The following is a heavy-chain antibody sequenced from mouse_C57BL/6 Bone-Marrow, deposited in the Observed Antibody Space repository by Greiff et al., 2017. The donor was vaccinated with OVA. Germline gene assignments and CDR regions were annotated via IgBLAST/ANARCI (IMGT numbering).Heavy chain of an antibody. CDR2: IDPSDSET. V-gene: IGHV1-52*01. Sequence: VQLQQPGAELVRPGSSVKLSCKASGYTFTSYWMHWVKQRPIQGLEWIGNIDPSDSETHYNQKFKDKATLTVDKSSSTAYMQLSSLTSEDSAVYYCARRDYGNYPSFDYWGQGTTLTVSS. CDR3: ARRDYGNYPSFDY. D-gene: IGHD2-1*01. J-gene: IGHJ2*01. CDR1: GYTFTSYW.